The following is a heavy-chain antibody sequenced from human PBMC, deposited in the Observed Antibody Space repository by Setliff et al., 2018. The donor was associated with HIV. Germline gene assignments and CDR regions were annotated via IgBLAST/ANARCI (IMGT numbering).Heavy chain of an antibody. J-gene: IGHJ5*02. CDR2: ISSSSSYI. D-gene: IGHD4-17*01. V-gene: IGHV3-21*01. CDR3: ARDPRDYGDYAYFDP. Sequence: GGSLRLSCAASGFTFSSYSMNWVRQAPGKGLEWVSSISSSSSYIYYADSVKGRSTISRDNAKDSLYLQMNSLRAEDTAVYYCARDPRDYGDYAYFDPWGQGTLVTVSS. CDR1: GFTFSSYS.